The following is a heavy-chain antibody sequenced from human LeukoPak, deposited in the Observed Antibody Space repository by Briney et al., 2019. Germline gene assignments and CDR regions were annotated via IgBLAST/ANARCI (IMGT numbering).Heavy chain of an antibody. CDR3: VKGRYSHDS. D-gene: IGHD5-18*01. V-gene: IGHV3-64D*06. J-gene: IGHJ4*02. CDR1: GFTFTTYV. Sequence: GGSLRLSCSASGFTFTTYVMHWVRQAPGKGLEHVSTINTNGGSTYYADSVKGRFTISRDNSKDTLYLQMSSLRVEDTAVYYCVKGRYSHDSWGQGTLVTVSS. CDR2: INTNGGST.